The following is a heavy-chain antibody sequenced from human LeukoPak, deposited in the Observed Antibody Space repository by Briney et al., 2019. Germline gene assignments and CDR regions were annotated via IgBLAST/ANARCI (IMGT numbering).Heavy chain of an antibody. CDR3: AKGVGLGGMDV. J-gene: IGHJ6*02. D-gene: IGHD1-26*01. CDR2: VSYDGRNK. CDR1: GFTFSSFG. Sequence: GGSLRLSCAASGFTFSSFGMHWVRQAPGKGLEWVAYVSYDGRNKQYGDSVKGRFTISRDNSMNMVYLQMNSLTAEDSAVHYCAKGVGLGGMDVWGQGTTVTVSS. V-gene: IGHV3-30*02.